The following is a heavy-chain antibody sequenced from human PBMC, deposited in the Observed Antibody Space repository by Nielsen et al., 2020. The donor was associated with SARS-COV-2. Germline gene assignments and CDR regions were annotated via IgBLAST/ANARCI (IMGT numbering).Heavy chain of an antibody. CDR2: ISTNSGGT. CDR3: AKGNSKLSWFGELALYYYYYGLDV. CDR1: GFTFSDFA. V-gene: IGHV3-23*01. J-gene: IGHJ6*02. Sequence: GESLKISCAASGFTFSDFAMTWVRQAPGKGLEWVSSISTNSGGTYYADSVKGRFTISRDNSKNTLFLHMNSLRAEDTAVYYCAKGNSKLSWFGELALYYYYYGLDVWGQGTTVTVSS. D-gene: IGHD3-10*01.